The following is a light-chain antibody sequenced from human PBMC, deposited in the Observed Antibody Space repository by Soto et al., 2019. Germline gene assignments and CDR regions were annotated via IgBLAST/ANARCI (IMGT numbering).Light chain of an antibody. CDR3: AAWDDSLNASYV. V-gene: IGLV1-44*01. CDR2: SNN. CDR1: SSNIGSNT. J-gene: IGLJ1*01. Sequence: QPVLTQPPSASGTPGRRVTISCSGSSSNIGSNTVNWYQQLPGTAPKLLIYSNNQRPSGVPDRFSGSKSGTSASLAISGLQSEDEADYYCAAWDDSLNASYVFGTGTKLTVL.